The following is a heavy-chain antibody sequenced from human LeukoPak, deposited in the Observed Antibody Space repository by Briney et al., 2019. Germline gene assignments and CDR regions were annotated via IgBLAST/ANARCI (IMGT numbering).Heavy chain of an antibody. CDR3: ARADRYCSGGSCFSHWFDP. D-gene: IGHD2-15*01. Sequence: SETLSLTCTVSGGSISSGSYYWSWIRQPAGKGLEWIGRIYTSGSTNYNPSLKSRVTISVDTSKNQFSLKLSSVTAADTAVYYCARADRYCSGGSCFSHWFDPWGQGTLVTVSS. CDR1: GGSISSGSYY. CDR2: IYTSGST. J-gene: IGHJ5*02. V-gene: IGHV4-61*02.